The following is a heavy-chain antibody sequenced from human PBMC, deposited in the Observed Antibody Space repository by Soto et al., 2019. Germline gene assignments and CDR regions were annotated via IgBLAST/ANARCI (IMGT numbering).Heavy chain of an antibody. J-gene: IGHJ4*02. CDR2: VSHDGSNK. V-gene: IGHV3-30-3*01. D-gene: IGHD6-19*01. CDR3: ARVSIAVAGIAYYVDY. Sequence: QVQLVESGGGVVQPGRSLRLSCAASGFSFSSCAMHWVRQAPGKGLEWVAVVSHDGSNKYYADSVKGRVTISRDNSINTVYLQMNSLRAEDTAVYYCARVSIAVAGIAYYVDYWGQGTLVTVSP. CDR1: GFSFSSCA.